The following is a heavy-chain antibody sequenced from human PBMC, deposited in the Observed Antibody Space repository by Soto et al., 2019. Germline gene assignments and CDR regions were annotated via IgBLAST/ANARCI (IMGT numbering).Heavy chain of an antibody. V-gene: IGHV3-23*01. J-gene: IGHJ4*02. CDR1: RFTFCHPP. D-gene: IGHD1-26*01. CDR2: ISDDGSST. CDR3: AKFRRYTGSSFDN. Sequence: GGSLRLSCAASRFTFCHPPLSWVRPAPGKGLEWVSAISDDGSSTYYADYVKGRFTISRDNSKNTLYVRMNSLSPEDTAVYYCAKFRRYTGSSFDNWGQGTKVTVSS.